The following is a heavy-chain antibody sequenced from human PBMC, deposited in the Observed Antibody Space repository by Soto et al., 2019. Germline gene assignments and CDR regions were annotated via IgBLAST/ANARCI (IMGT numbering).Heavy chain of an antibody. V-gene: IGHV1-69*12. J-gene: IGHJ4*02. CDR2: IIPIFGTA. CDR3: ARAPNSSSFHLDY. CDR1: GGTFSSYA. Sequence: QVQLVQSGAEVKKPGSSVKVSCKASGGTFSSYAISWVRQAPGQGLEWMGGIIPIFGTANYAQKFQGRVTITADESTSQAELELPSLRSGDPAVYYGARAPNSSSFHLDYWGQGTLVTVSS. D-gene: IGHD6-6*01.